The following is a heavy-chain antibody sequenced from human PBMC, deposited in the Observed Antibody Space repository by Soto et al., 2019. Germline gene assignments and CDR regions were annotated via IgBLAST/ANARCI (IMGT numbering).Heavy chain of an antibody. Sequence: QVQLVQSGAEVKKPGSSVKVSCKASGGTFSSYAISWVRQAPGQGLEWMGGIIPIFGTANYAQKFQVRVTITADKSTSTAYMELSSLRSEDTAVHYCAKVLYGPRGLMDVWGQGTTVTVSS. CDR2: IIPIFGTA. CDR3: AKVLYGPRGLMDV. V-gene: IGHV1-69*06. J-gene: IGHJ6*02. D-gene: IGHD3-10*01. CDR1: GGTFSSYA.